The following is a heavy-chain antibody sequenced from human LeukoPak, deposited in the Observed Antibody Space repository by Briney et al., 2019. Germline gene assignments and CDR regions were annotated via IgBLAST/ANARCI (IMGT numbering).Heavy chain of an antibody. CDR2: INLSGGST. V-gene: IGHV1-46*01. CDR3: ARTYCAEDCSIRYFDY. Sequence: EASVKVSCKASGDTFSSYYMHWVRQAPGQGLEWMGIINLSGGSTSYAQRFQGRVTLTRDKSTSTVYMELSSLTSDDTAVYYCARTYCAEDCSIRYFDYWGQGTLVTVSS. J-gene: IGHJ4*02. CDR1: GDTFSSYY. D-gene: IGHD2-21*02.